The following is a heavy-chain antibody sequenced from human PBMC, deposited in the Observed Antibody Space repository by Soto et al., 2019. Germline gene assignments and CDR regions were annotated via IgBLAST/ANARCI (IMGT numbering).Heavy chain of an antibody. CDR2: INPYSGGA. V-gene: IGHV1-2*02. D-gene: IGHD3-10*01. J-gene: IGHJ5*02. Sequence: GASVKVSCKASGYTFTGYFMHWVRQAPGQGLEWMGWINPYSGGADYAQSSQGRVTMTRDTSISTVYMELSRLRFDDTAVYYCARVIRGAYYNSPLDTWGQGTVVTVSS. CDR1: GYTFTGYF. CDR3: ARVIRGAYYNSPLDT.